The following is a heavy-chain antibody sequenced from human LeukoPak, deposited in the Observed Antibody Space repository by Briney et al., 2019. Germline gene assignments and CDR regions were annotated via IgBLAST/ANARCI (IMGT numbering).Heavy chain of an antibody. V-gene: IGHV4-59*04. CDR3: ARSYYYDSSGYYW. J-gene: IGHJ4*02. Sequence: SETLSLTCTVSGGSISSYYWSWIRQPPGKGLEWIGYIYYSGSTYYNPSLKSRVTISVDTSKNQFSLKLSSVTAADTAVYYCARSYYYDSSGYYWWGQGTLVTVSS. CDR2: IYYSGST. D-gene: IGHD3-22*01. CDR1: GGSISSYY.